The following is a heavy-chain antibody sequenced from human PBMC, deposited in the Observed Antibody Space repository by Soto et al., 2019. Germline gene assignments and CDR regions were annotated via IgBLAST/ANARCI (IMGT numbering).Heavy chain of an antibody. D-gene: IGHD3-3*01. CDR2: IIPLFGTT. J-gene: IGHJ6*02. CDR3: ARGDTIFESSERYYHYGLDV. CDR1: EGTFNSYV. V-gene: IGHV1-69*06. Sequence: QVKLVQSRAEVKKPGSSVRVSCKASEGTFNSYVVSWVRQAPGQGLQWMGGIIPLFGTTNYAHQLEGRVTLTADTSTTTAYMERSGLRPGDTAVYYCARGDTIFESSERYYHYGLDVWGQGTTVIVSS.